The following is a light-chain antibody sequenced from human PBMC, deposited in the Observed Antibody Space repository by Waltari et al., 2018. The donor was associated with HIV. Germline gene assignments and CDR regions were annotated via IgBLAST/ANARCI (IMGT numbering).Light chain of an antibody. CDR2: GNS. V-gene: IGLV1-40*01. J-gene: IGLJ3*02. CDR1: SSNIGAGYD. CDR3: QSYDSSLLWV. Sequence: QSVLTQPPSVSGAPGQRVTISCTGSSSNIGAGYDVHWYQQLPGTAPKLLIYGNSNRPSGVPDLFSGSKSGTSASLAITGLQAEDEADYYCQSYDSSLLWVFGGGTKLTVL.